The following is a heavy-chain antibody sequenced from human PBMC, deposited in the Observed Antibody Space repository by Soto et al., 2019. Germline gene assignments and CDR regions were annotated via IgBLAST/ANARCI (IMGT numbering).Heavy chain of an antibody. D-gene: IGHD6-13*01. V-gene: IGHV3-23*01. CDR2: ISGSGGST. Sequence: VQLLESGGGLVQPGGSLRLSCAASGFTFSNYAVTWVRQAPGKGLEWVSTISGSGGSTYYADSVKGRFTISRDNSKNTLYLQMNSLRAEDTAVYYCAKDQGSSWYEIDYGGQGTLVTVSS. CDR1: GFTFSNYA. J-gene: IGHJ4*02. CDR3: AKDQGSSWYEIDY.